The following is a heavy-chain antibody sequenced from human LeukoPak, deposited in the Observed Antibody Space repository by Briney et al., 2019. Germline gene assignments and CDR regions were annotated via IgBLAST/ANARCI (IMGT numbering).Heavy chain of an antibody. V-gene: IGHV4-59*08. CDR2: IYFTGTA. Sequence: SETLSLTCSVSGGSMSHAYWSWIRQPPGKGLEWLGYIYFTGTANKANPPLKSRVTISVDTSKNQLSLRLSSVTAADTAVYYCARRRQITSYSPYAFDIWGRGTMVTVSS. D-gene: IGHD2-21*01. CDR3: ARRRQITSYSPYAFDI. J-gene: IGHJ3*02. CDR1: GGSMSHAY.